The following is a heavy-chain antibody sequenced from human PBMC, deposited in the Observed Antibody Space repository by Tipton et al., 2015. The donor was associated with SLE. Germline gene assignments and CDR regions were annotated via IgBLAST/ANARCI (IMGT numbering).Heavy chain of an antibody. CDR2: INHSGST. D-gene: IGHD3-16*01. CDR1: GGSFSGYY. CDR3: ARGIMGDHDY. V-gene: IGHV4-34*01. Sequence: TLSLTCAVYGGSFSGYYCSWIRQPPGKGLEWIGEINHSGSTNYNPSLKSRATISVDTSKNQFSLKRSSVTAADTAVYYCARGIMGDHDYWGPGTLVTVSS. J-gene: IGHJ4*02.